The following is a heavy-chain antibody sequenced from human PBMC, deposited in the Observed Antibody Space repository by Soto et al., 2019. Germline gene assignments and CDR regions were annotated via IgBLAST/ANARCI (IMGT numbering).Heavy chain of an antibody. V-gene: IGHV3-33*01. CDR1: GFTFSSYG. CDR3: ARAFRSSWTDYYYYYMDV. Sequence: GGSLSLFCAASGFTFSSYGMHWVRQAPGKGLEWVAVIWYDGSNKYYADSVKGRFTISRHNSKNTLYLQMNSLRAEDTAVYYCARAFRSSWTDYYYYYMDVWGKGTTVTVSS. CDR2: IWYDGSNK. J-gene: IGHJ6*03. D-gene: IGHD6-13*01.